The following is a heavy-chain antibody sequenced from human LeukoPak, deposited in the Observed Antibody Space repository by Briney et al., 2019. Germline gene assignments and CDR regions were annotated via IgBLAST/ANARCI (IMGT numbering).Heavy chain of an antibody. CDR3: ARDYAEYYDFWSGYYKSFFDY. CDR1: GFTFSSYW. CDR2: IKQDGSEK. D-gene: IGHD3-3*01. J-gene: IGHJ4*02. V-gene: IGHV3-7*01. Sequence: PGGSLRLSCAASGFTFSSYWMSWARQAPGKGLEWVANIKQDGSEKYYVDSVKGRFTISRDNAKNSLYLQMNSLRAEDTAVYYCARDYAEYYDFWSGYYKSFFDYWGQGTLVTVSS.